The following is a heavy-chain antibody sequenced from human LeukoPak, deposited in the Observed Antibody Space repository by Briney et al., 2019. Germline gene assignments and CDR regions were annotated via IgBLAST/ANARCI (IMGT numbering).Heavy chain of an antibody. D-gene: IGHD6-19*01. CDR1: GFTFSSYA. Sequence: GGSLRLSCAASGFTFSSYAMSWVRQVPGKGLEWVSAISGTGGSTYYADSVKGRFTISRDNSKNTLYLQMNSLRAEDTAVYYCAKGSSGWRAEYSQHWGQGTLVTVSS. CDR2: ISGTGGST. V-gene: IGHV3-23*01. J-gene: IGHJ1*01. CDR3: AKGSSGWRAEYSQH.